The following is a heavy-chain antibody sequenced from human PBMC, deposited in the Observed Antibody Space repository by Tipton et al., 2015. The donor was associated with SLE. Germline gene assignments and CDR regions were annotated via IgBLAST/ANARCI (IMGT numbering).Heavy chain of an antibody. CDR3: ARSDGGY. CDR2: IHSSGST. D-gene: IGHD3-16*01. CDR1: GYSISSAYY. V-gene: IGHV4-59*01. J-gene: IGHJ4*02. Sequence: TLSLTCEVSGYSISSAYYWGWIRQPPGKGLEWIGYIHSSGSTNYNSSLESRVTISIDTSRNQFSLKLTSVTAADTAVYYCARSDGGYWGQGTLVTVSS.